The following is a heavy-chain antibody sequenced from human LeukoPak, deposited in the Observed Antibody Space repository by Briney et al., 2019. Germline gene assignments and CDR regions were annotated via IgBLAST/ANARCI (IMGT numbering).Heavy chain of an antibody. Sequence: ASVKVSCKASGGTFSSYTISSVRQAPGQGLEWMGRIIPILGIANYAQKFQGRVTITPDKSTNTAYMELSSLRSEDTAVYYCARDRLDYGDYGRPLDEYNWFDPWGQGTLVTVSS. CDR3: ARDRLDYGDYGRPLDEYNWFDP. CDR2: IIPILGIA. CDR1: GGTFSSYT. V-gene: IGHV1-69*04. D-gene: IGHD4-17*01. J-gene: IGHJ5*02.